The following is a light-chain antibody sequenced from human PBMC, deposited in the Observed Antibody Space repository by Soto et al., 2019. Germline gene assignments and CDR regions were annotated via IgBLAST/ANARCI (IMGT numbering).Light chain of an antibody. J-gene: IGKJ4*01. Sequence: DIDMTQSPSALSASVGDRVTITCRARLPISNYLAWYQQKPGKIPNLLIYAASTLQAGVPSRFSGSGSGTDFTLTISSLQPEDVAAYYCQKYNSAPLTLGGGTKLDIK. CDR2: AAS. CDR1: LPISNY. V-gene: IGKV1-27*01. CDR3: QKYNSAPLT.